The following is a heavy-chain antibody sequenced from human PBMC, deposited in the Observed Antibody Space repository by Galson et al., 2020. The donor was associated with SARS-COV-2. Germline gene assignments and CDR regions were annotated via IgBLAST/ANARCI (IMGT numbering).Heavy chain of an antibody. CDR3: AKKGVCDDSSGYYSGWYFDL. V-gene: IGHV4-31*03. Sequence: SETLSLTCTVSGGSISSGGYYWSWIRQHPGKGLEWIGYIYYSGSTYYNPSLKSRVTISVDTSKNQFSLKLSSVTAADTAVYYCAKKGVCDDSSGYYSGWYFDLWGRGTLVTVSS. D-gene: IGHD3-22*01. CDR2: IYYSGST. CDR1: GGSISSGGYY. J-gene: IGHJ2*01.